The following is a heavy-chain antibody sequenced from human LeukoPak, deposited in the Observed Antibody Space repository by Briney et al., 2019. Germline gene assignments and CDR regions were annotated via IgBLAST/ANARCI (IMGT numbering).Heavy chain of an antibody. V-gene: IGHV3-33*01. CDR2: IWYDGSNK. Sequence: PGRSLRLSCAASGFTFSSYGMHWVRPAPGKGLEWVAVIWYDGSNKYYADSVKGRFTISRDNSKNTLYLQMNSLRAEDTAVYYCARDGTAAGDYYFDYWGQGTLVTVSS. CDR3: ARDGTAAGDYYFDY. D-gene: IGHD6-13*01. J-gene: IGHJ4*02. CDR1: GFTFSSYG.